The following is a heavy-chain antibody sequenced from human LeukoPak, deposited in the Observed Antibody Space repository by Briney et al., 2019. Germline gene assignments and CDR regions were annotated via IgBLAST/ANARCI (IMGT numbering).Heavy chain of an antibody. CDR1: GFTFSSYG. J-gene: IGHJ6*02. CDR3: ARSDPGNFGMDV. CDR2: IWYDGSIQ. Sequence: GGSLRLSCAASGFTFSSYGMHWVRQAPGKGLEWVATIWYDGSIQYYAESVRGRFTISRESSKNTLYLQMNSLRAEDTAVFCCARSDPGNFGMDVWGQGTTVIVSS. V-gene: IGHV3-33*01. D-gene: IGHD1-7*01.